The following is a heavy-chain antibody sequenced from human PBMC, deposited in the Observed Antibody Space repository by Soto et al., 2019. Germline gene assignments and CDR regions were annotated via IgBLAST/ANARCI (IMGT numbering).Heavy chain of an antibody. D-gene: IGHD6-25*01. CDR3: VREDWQRFDH. J-gene: IGHJ4*02. V-gene: IGHV3-7*01. CDR2: ISGGASDK. CDR1: GFMFSAYW. Sequence: VQLVESGGGLVQPGGSLRLSCEASGFMFSAYWMSWVRQDPRKGLEWVATISGGASDKFYVDSVKGRFTISRDDAKNSLYLQMNSLRDEDTAVYYCVREDWQRFDHWGQGTLVTVSS.